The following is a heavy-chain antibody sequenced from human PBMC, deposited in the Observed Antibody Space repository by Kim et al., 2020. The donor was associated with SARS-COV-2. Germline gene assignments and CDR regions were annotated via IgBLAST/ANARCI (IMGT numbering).Heavy chain of an antibody. CDR1: GFTFSSYA. D-gene: IGHD2-15*01. CDR2: ISGSGGST. Sequence: GGSLRLSCAASGFTFSSYAMSWVRQAPGKGLEWVSAISGSGGSTYYADSVKGRFTISRDNYKNTLYLQMNSLRAEDTAVYYCAKDRKDCSGGSCYSGWFDPWGQGTLVTVSS. J-gene: IGHJ5*02. CDR3: AKDRKDCSGGSCYSGWFDP. V-gene: IGHV3-23*01.